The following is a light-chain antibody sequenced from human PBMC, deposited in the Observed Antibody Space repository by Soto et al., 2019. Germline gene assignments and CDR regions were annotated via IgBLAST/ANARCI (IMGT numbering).Light chain of an antibody. Sequence: DIQLTQSPSFLSASVGDRVTITCRASQDITNFLAWYQQKPGKAPELLIYGASTLHSGVPPRFSGSGSGTEFTLTISSLQPEDFATYDCQHLNSYPYTFGQGTKVDIK. J-gene: IGKJ2*01. V-gene: IGKV1-9*01. CDR3: QHLNSYPYT. CDR1: QDITNF. CDR2: GAS.